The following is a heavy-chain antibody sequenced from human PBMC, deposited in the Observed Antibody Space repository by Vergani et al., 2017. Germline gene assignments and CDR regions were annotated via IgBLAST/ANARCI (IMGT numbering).Heavy chain of an antibody. CDR3: ARELYYDSSGYFGGPYYFDY. D-gene: IGHD3-22*01. Sequence: QALLVGSGGGVVQPGRSLRLSCVASAFTFTSYSIHWVRQAPGKGLEWVAFISYAGTNKYYADSVKGRFTISRDNSKNTVSLQMNSLRPEDSAIYYCARELYYDSSGYFGGPYYFDYWGQGTLVTVSS. CDR1: AFTFTSYS. J-gene: IGHJ4*02. CDR2: ISYAGTNK. V-gene: IGHV3-30*04.